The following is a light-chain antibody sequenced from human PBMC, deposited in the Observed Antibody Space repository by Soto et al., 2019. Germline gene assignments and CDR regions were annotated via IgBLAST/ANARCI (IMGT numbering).Light chain of an antibody. J-gene: IGKJ5*01. CDR3: QQYAASPIT. Sequence: EIVLTQSPGTLSLSPGERATLSCRASQSVTSYKLAWYQQKPGQPPRLLISAASSRAAGVPDRFSGSGSGTYFTLTISRLEPEDFALYHCQQYAASPITFGHGTRLEMK. CDR2: AAS. CDR1: QSVTSYK. V-gene: IGKV3-20*01.